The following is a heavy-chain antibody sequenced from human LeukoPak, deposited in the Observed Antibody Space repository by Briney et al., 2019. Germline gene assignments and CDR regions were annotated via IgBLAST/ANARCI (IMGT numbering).Heavy chain of an antibody. CDR3: ARARIAAASGDAFDM. CDR1: GGSISSSSYY. CDR2: IYYSGST. Sequence: SSEALSLTCTVSGGSISSSSYYWGWIRQPPGKGLEWIGSIYYSGSTYYNPSLKSRVTISVDPSTTQFSLKLSSVTAADTAVYYCARARIAAASGDAFDMSGQGTMVTVSS. J-gene: IGHJ3*02. D-gene: IGHD6-13*01. V-gene: IGHV4-39*07.